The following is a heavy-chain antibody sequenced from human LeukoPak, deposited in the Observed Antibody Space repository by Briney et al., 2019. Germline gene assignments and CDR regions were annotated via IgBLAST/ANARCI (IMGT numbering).Heavy chain of an antibody. J-gene: IGHJ5*02. Sequence: GGSLRLSCAASGFTFSSYWMSWVRQAPGKGLEWVANIKQDGSEKYYVDSVKGRFTISRDNAKNSLYLQMNSLRVEDSAVYYCATDLIHYYASGAKTWGQGTLVTVSS. CDR1: GFTFSSYW. V-gene: IGHV3-7*01. D-gene: IGHD3-10*01. CDR3: ATDLIHYYASGAKT. CDR2: IKQDGSEK.